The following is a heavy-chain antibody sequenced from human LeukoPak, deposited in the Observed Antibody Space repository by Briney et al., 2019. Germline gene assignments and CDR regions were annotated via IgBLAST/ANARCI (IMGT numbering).Heavy chain of an antibody. CDR2: ISGSGGST. Sequence: TGGSLRLSCAASGFTLSSYAMSWVRQAPGKGLEGVSAISGSGGSTYYADSVKGRFTISRDNSKNTLYLQMNSLRAEDTAVYYCAKDPHNWAHRSVFDYWGQGTLVTVSS. D-gene: IGHD1-1*01. V-gene: IGHV3-23*01. CDR3: AKDPHNWAHRSVFDY. J-gene: IGHJ4*02. CDR1: GFTLSSYA.